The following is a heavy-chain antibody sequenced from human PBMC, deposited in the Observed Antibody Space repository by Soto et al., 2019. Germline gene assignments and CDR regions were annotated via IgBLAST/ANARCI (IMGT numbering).Heavy chain of an antibody. CDR2: IYYSGST. J-gene: IGHJ4*02. CDR1: GGSISSYY. V-gene: IGHV4-59*01. CDR3: AFGGTTYYFDY. D-gene: IGHD1-1*01. Sequence: SETLSLTCTVSGGSISSYYWSWIRQPPGKGLEWIGYIYYSGSTNYNPSLKSRVTISVDTSKNQFSLKLSSVTAADTAVYYCAFGGTTYYFDYWGQGTLVTVSS.